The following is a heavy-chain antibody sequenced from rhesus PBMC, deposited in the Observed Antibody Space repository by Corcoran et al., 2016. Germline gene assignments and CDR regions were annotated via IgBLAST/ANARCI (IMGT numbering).Heavy chain of an antibody. CDR1: GFTFSSYG. D-gene: IGHD3-3*01. CDR3: ARDGGVLQFLDWLPRAEYFEF. J-gene: IGHJ1*01. CDR2: ISYYGSKK. V-gene: IGHV3-54*02. Sequence: EVQLVESGGGLVQPGGSLRLSCAASGFTFSSYGMHWVRQAPGKGLEWVAVISYYGSKKFYADSVKDRINISRDNSKNILYLQMNNLKLEDKAVYYCARDGGVLQFLDWLPRAEYFEFWGQGALVTVSS.